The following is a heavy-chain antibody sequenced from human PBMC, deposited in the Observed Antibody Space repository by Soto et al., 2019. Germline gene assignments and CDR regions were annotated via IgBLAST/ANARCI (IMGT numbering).Heavy chain of an antibody. Sequence: GGSLRLSCAASGFTFSSYAMSWVRQAPGKGLEWVSAISGSGGSTYYADSVKGRFTISRDNSKNTLYLQMNSLRAEDTAVYYCAPRLRSGYFPLNFDYWGQGTLVTVSS. D-gene: IGHD3-3*01. J-gene: IGHJ4*02. V-gene: IGHV3-23*01. CDR3: APRLRSGYFPLNFDY. CDR2: ISGSGGST. CDR1: GFTFSSYA.